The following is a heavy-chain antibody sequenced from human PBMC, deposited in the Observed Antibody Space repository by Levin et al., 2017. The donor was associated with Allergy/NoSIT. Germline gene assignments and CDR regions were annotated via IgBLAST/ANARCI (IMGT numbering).Heavy chain of an antibody. V-gene: IGHV1-2*02. Sequence: ASVKVSCKASGYTFTDYYIHWVRQAPGQGLEWMGCINPNSGGTNYAQNFQGRVTMTRDTSISTAYMELSRLRSDDTAVFYCTSGSRVWEVADMLGPYYFDYWGQGSLVTVSS. CDR3: TSGSRVWEVADMLGPYYFDY. CDR2: INPNSGGT. J-gene: IGHJ4*02. CDR1: GYTFTDYY. D-gene: IGHD6-19*01.